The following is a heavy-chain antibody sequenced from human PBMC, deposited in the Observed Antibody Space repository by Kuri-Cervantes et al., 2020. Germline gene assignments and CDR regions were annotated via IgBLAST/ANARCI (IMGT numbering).Heavy chain of an antibody. D-gene: IGHD5-24*01. CDR1: GYSFTNYW. J-gene: IGHJ5*02. CDR3: ARRVTEVATGENWFDP. Sequence: GESLKISCKGSGYSFTNYWIGWVRQMPGKGLEWMGIIYVGDSDTRYSPSFQGQVIISADRSISTAYLQWSSLKASDTAIYYCARRVTEVATGENWFDPWGEGTLVTVSS. CDR2: IYVGDSDT. V-gene: IGHV5-51*01.